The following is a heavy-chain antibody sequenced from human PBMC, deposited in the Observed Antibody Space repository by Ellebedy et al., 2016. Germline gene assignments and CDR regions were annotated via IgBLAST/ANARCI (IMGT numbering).Heavy chain of an antibody. Sequence: GESLKISCVASGFAFSRYGIHWVRQAPGKGLEWVSAISGSGGSTYYADSVKGRFTISRDNSKNTLYLQMNSLRAEDTAVYYCAKTSGYSYGYHFDYWGQGTLVTVSS. CDR2: ISGSGGST. J-gene: IGHJ4*02. CDR3: AKTSGYSYGYHFDY. CDR1: GFAFSRYG. D-gene: IGHD5-18*01. V-gene: IGHV3-23*01.